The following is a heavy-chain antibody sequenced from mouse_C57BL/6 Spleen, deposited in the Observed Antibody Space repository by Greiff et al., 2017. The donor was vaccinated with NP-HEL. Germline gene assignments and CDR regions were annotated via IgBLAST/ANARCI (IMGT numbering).Heavy chain of an antibody. CDR1: GYTFTDYE. V-gene: IGHV1-15*01. CDR3: TRSFITTVVATLDFDY. D-gene: IGHD1-1*01. J-gene: IGHJ2*01. Sequence: VQLQQSGAELVRPGASVTLSCKASGYTFTDYEMHWVKQTPVHGLEWIGAIDPETGGTAYNQKFKGKAILTADKSSSTAYMELRSLTSEDSAVYYCTRSFITTVVATLDFDYWGQGTTLTVSS. CDR2: IDPETGGT.